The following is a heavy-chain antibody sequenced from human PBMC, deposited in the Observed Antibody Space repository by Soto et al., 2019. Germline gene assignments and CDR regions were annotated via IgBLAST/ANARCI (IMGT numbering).Heavy chain of an antibody. V-gene: IGHV4-34*01. Sequence: QVQLQQWGAGLLKPSETLSLTCAVYVGSFSGYYWSWIRQPPGKGLEWIGEINHSGSTNYNPSLKSRVTISVDTSKNQFSLKLSSVTAADTAVYYCARGLKYCSGGSCYSPRYYYYYMDVWGKGTTVTVSS. CDR1: VGSFSGYY. CDR2: INHSGST. CDR3: ARGLKYCSGGSCYSPRYYYYYMDV. D-gene: IGHD2-15*01. J-gene: IGHJ6*03.